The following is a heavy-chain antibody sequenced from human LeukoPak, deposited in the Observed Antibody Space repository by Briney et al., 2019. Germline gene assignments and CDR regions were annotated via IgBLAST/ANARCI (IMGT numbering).Heavy chain of an antibody. CDR3: ARRRDGYLDY. CDR2: IYLVDSDT. CDR1: GNFFTSYW. Sequence: GEVQMTSCKGSGNFFTSYWICGGRQTPGKGQEMMGIIYLVDSDTRYSQFFQGQATTSADKTSTTAYLQWSSLKASDTAMYYCARRRDGYLDYWGQGTLVTVSS. V-gene: IGHV5-51*01. D-gene: IGHD5-24*01. J-gene: IGHJ4*02.